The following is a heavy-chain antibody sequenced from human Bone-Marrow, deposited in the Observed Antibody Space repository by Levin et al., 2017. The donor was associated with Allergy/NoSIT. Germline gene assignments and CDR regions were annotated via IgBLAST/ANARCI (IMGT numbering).Heavy chain of an antibody. D-gene: IGHD2-8*02. J-gene: IGHJ4*02. V-gene: IGHV4-61*01. CDR2: FGFSGSA. Sequence: SETLSLTCTVSGGSVNSGSYYWSWVRQPPGKGLEWIGYFGFSGSADYSPSLKSRLNILVDPSKSQFSLKLSSVTTADTAVYYCARLASRTDYFDYWGQGVLVTVSS. CDR3: ARLASRTDYFDY. CDR1: GGSVNSGSYY.